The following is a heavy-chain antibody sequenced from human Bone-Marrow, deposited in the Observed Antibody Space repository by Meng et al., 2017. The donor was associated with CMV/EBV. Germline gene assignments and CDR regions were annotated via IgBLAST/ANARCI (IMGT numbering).Heavy chain of an antibody. Sequence: GESLKISCAASGFTFSSYGMHWVRQAPGKGLEWVAFIRYDGSNKYYADSVKGRFTISRDNSKNTLYLQMNSLRAEDTAVYYCASGGTSSSWIISEYFQHWGQGTLATFSS. CDR2: IRYDGSNK. CDR1: GFTFSSYG. V-gene: IGHV3-30*02. J-gene: IGHJ1*01. D-gene: IGHD6-13*01. CDR3: ASGGTSSSWIISEYFQH.